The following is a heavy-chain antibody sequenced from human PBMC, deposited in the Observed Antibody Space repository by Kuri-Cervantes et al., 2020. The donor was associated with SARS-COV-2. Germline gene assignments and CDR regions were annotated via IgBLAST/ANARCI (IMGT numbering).Heavy chain of an antibody. Sequence: LSLTCAASGFTFSSYWMHWVRQAPGKGLVWVSRINSYGSSTSYADSVKGRFTISRDNAKNTLYLQMDSLRAEDTAVYYCAKLYDSRGFYSGWGYFDLWGRGTLVTVSS. CDR2: INSYGSST. CDR1: GFTFSSYW. D-gene: IGHD3-22*01. J-gene: IGHJ2*01. CDR3: AKLYDSRGFYSGWGYFDL. V-gene: IGHV3-74*01.